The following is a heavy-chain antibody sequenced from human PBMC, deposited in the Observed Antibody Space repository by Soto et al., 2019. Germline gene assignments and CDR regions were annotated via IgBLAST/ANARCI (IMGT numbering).Heavy chain of an antibody. J-gene: IGHJ2*01. CDR1: GYTFTSYA. CDR2: INAGNGNT. CDR3: ARVPGYSIGDL. D-gene: IGHD2-21*01. Sequence: GASVKVSCKASGYTFTSYAMHWVRQAPGQRLEWMGWINAGNGNTKYSQKFQGRVTITRDTSASTAYMELSSPRSEDTAVYYCARVPGYSIGDLWGRGTLVTVSS. V-gene: IGHV1-3*01.